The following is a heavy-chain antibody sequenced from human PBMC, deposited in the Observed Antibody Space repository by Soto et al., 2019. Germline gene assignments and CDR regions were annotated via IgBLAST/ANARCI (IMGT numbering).Heavy chain of an antibody. CDR2: IYFRGTT. D-gene: IGHD3-22*01. V-gene: IGHV4-59*01. J-gene: IGHJ4*02. CDR3: ARMNYYDTSGYPFDY. Sequence: PSATLSLTCTFPGTSISSYYWSWIRQPAGKGLEWIGYIYFRGTTNYNPSLKSRVTMSADTSKNQFSLKLNSVTAADTAVYYCARMNYYDTSGYPFDYWGQGMMVTVS. CDR1: GTSISSYY.